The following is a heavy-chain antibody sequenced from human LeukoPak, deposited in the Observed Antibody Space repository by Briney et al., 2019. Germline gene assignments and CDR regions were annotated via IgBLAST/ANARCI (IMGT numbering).Heavy chain of an antibody. D-gene: IGHD6-13*01. Sequence: SETLSLTCTVSGDSFSYFYWSWIRQPPGKGLEWIGYIYNSGSTNYNPSLKSRVTISLGTSKNQFSLKLSSVTAADTAVYYCARGVVAAAGRTFDFWGQGTLVTVSS. CDR1: GDSFSYFY. J-gene: IGHJ4*02. CDR2: IYNSGST. V-gene: IGHV4-59*01. CDR3: ARGVVAAAGRTFDF.